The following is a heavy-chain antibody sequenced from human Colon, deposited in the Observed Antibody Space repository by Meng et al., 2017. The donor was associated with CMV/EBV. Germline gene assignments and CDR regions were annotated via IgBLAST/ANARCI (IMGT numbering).Heavy chain of an antibody. Sequence: GGSLRLSCAASGFTFDDFGMHWVRQAPGKGLEWVSGISWNSGTILYADSVKGRFTISRDNAKNSLYLQMDSLRPDDTAFYYCAKGGIFAVVINYFDCWGQRTLVTVSS. CDR3: AKGGIFAVVINYFDC. V-gene: IGHV3-9*01. J-gene: IGHJ4*02. CDR1: GFTFDDFG. D-gene: IGHD3-3*01. CDR2: ISWNSGTI.